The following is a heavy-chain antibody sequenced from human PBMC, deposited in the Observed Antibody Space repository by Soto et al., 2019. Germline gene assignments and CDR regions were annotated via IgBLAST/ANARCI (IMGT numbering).Heavy chain of an antibody. Sequence: ASVKVSSEASWYTFTTYDINWVRQAPGQGLEWLGWMDPNSGSTGYAQNFQGRITMTRNISRNTAHMELSSLQSEDTAVYYCARERKFDFWRKGLDVWGQGTTVTVSS. CDR2: MDPNSGST. D-gene: IGHD3-3*01. V-gene: IGHV1-8*01. CDR1: WYTFTTYD. J-gene: IGHJ6*02. CDR3: ARERKFDFWRKGLDV.